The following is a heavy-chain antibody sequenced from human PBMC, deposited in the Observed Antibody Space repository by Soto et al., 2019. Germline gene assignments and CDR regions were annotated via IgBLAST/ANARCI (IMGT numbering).Heavy chain of an antibody. CDR2: MKPNSGNT. CDR1: GYTFTSYD. CDR3: ETIGGSSNYRPKERYYYYYYYMDV. D-gene: IGHD4-4*01. Sequence: QVQLVQSGAYVKKPGASVKVSCKASGYTFTSYDINWVRQATGQGLEWMGWMKPNSGNTGYAQKFSCRITSTKDTSISTAYIGLRSLRSDDTAVYSCETIGGSSNYRPKERYYYYYYYMDVWGKGTTVTVSS. J-gene: IGHJ6*03. V-gene: IGHV1-8*01.